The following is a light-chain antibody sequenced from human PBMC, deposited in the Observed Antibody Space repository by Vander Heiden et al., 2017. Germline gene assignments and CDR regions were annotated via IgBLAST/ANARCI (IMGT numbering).Light chain of an antibody. J-gene: IGLJ2*01. V-gene: IGLV3-1*01. CDR1: KLGHKY. CDR2: QDG. CDR3: QAWDSGTAL. Sequence: SFDLTQPPSVSVSPVQTARLSCSGAKLGHKYVYWYQQKSGRAPVLVIYQDGKRPSGIPERFAGSNSGNTATLTISGTQALDEADYYCQAWDSGTALFGGGTKLTVL.